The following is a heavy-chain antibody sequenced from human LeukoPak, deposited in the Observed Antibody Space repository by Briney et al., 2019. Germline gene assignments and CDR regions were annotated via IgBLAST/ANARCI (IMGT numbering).Heavy chain of an antibody. J-gene: IGHJ4*02. CDR3: ARDWGSGSYYFSGFDY. CDR1: GFTFSSYS. Sequence: GGSLRLSCAASGFTFSSYSMNWVRQAPGKGLEWVSYISSSSSTIYYADSVKGRFTISRDNAKNSLYLQMNSLRDEDTAVYYCARDWGSGSYYFSGFDYWGQGTLVTVSS. V-gene: IGHV3-48*02. D-gene: IGHD1-26*01. CDR2: ISSSSSTI.